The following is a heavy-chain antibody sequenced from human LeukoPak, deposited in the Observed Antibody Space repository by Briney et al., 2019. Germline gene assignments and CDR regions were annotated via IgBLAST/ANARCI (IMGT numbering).Heavy chain of an antibody. CDR3: VREDYGSNSGAFDI. CDR1: GFIFSNYD. J-gene: IGHJ3*02. Sequence: GGSLRLSCAASGFIFSNYDMHWVRQVTVDGLERVSAIGATGDTYYPGSVKGRFTISRENAKNSLYLQMNSLRAGDTAVYYCVREDYGSNSGAFDIWGQGTMVTVSS. CDR2: IGATGDT. D-gene: IGHD4-17*01. V-gene: IGHV3-13*01.